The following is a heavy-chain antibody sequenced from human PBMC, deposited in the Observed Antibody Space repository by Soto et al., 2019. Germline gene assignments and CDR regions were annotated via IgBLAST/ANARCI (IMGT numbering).Heavy chain of an antibody. J-gene: IGHJ5*02. CDR2: ISAYNGNT. Sequence: QVQLVQSGAEVKKPGASVKVSCKPSGYSFSTYGLSWVRQAPGQGLEWMGWISAYNGNTNYAQKFQGRVTMTADTSTRTAYMELRSLRSDDTAVYYCARDTASISIFGVLTLGLGFDPWGQGTLVTVSS. V-gene: IGHV1-18*01. D-gene: IGHD3-3*02. CDR3: ARDTASISIFGVLTLGLGFDP. CDR1: GYSFSTYG.